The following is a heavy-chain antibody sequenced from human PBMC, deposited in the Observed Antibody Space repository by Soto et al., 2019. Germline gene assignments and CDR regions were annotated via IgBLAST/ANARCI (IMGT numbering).Heavy chain of an antibody. J-gene: IGHJ6*02. CDR2: ISGSGGST. CDR3: ATPDYYGSGSYYLYFYYGMDV. V-gene: IGHV3-23*01. CDR1: GFTFSSYA. D-gene: IGHD3-10*01. Sequence: GGSLRLSCAASGFTFSSYAMTWVRQAPGKGLEWVSGISGSGGSTYYADSVKGRFTISRDNSKNTLYLQMNSLRAEDTAVYYCATPDYYGSGSYYLYFYYGMDVWGQGTTVTVSS.